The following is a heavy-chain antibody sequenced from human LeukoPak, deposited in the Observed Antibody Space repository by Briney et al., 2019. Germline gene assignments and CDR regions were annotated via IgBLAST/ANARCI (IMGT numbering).Heavy chain of an antibody. J-gene: IGHJ6*03. CDR2: IYTSGST. D-gene: IGHD2-8*02. V-gene: IGHV4-61*02. Sequence: PSQTLSLTCTVSGGSISSGSYYWSWIRQPAGKGLEWIGRIYTSGSTNYNPSLKSRVTISVDTSKNQFSLKLSCVTAADTAVYYYARGIIGTLVYYYYYYMDVWGKGTTVTVSS. CDR1: GGSISSGSYY. CDR3: ARGIIGTLVYYYYYYMDV.